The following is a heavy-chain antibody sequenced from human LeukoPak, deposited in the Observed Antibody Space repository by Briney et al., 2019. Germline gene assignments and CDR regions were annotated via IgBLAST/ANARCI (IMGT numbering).Heavy chain of an antibody. CDR1: GGTFSSYA. CDR3: AKATRLVGATLDYYYYGMDV. V-gene: IGHV1-69*13. Sequence: SVKVSCKASGGTFSSYAISWVRQAPGQGLEWMGGIIPIFGTANYAQKFQGRVTIAADESTSTAYMELSSLRSEDTAVYYCAKATRLVGATLDYYYYGMDVWGQGTTVTVSS. J-gene: IGHJ6*02. CDR2: IIPIFGTA. D-gene: IGHD1-26*01.